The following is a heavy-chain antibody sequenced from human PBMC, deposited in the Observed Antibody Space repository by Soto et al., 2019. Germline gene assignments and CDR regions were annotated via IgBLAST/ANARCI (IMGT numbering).Heavy chain of an antibody. V-gene: IGHV3-21*01. J-gene: IGHJ4*02. Sequence: GGSLRLSCAASGFTFSSYSMNWVRQAPGKGLEWVSSISSSSSYIYYADSVKGRFTISRDNAKNSLYLQMNSLRAEDTAVYYCARDSYYDSSGYILIDYWGQGTLVTVSS. D-gene: IGHD3-22*01. CDR3: ARDSYYDSSGYILIDY. CDR2: ISSSSSYI. CDR1: GFTFSSYS.